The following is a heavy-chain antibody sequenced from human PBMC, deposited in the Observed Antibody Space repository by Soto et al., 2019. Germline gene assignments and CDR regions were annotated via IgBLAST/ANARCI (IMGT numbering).Heavy chain of an antibody. CDR2: IDWDDDK. J-gene: IGHJ6*03. CDR3: ARIKAAAGTYYYYMDV. D-gene: IGHD6-13*01. Sequence: SGPTLLNPTQTLTLTCTFSVFSLRTSGMCVSWIRQPPGKALEWLARIDWDDDKYYSTSLKTRLTISKDTSKNQVVLTMTNMDPVDTATYYCARIKAAAGTYYYYMDVWGKGTTVTVSS. V-gene: IGHV2-70*11. CDR1: VFSLRTSGMC.